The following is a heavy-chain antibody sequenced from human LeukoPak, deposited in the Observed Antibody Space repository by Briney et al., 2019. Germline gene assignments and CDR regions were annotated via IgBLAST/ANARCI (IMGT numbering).Heavy chain of an antibody. V-gene: IGHV4-59*08. Sequence: PSETLSLTCTVSGVSISGYYWGWIRQPPGKGLEWIGYIYYSGNTNYNPSLKSRVTISVDTSKNQFSLNLSSVTAADTAVYYCARLFSSGWHNVDYWGQGILVTVSS. D-gene: IGHD6-19*01. CDR3: ARLFSSGWHNVDY. CDR2: IYYSGNT. CDR1: GVSISGYY. J-gene: IGHJ4*02.